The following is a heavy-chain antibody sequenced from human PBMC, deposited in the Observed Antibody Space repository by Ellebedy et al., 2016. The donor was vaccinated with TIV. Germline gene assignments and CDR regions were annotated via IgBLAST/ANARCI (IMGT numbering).Heavy chain of an antibody. CDR2: INQDGSDT. CDR1: RFSFRSYW. Sequence: GGSLRLSCAASRFSFRSYWMTWVRQPPGKGLEWVANINQDGSDTYYVDSVRGRFTIARDNAKNSLYLQMNSLRAEDTSVYYCATDGSYGDYRFPAHAFTIWGQGTMVTVSS. J-gene: IGHJ3*02. CDR3: ATDGSYGDYRFPAHAFTI. V-gene: IGHV3-7*01. D-gene: IGHD4-17*01.